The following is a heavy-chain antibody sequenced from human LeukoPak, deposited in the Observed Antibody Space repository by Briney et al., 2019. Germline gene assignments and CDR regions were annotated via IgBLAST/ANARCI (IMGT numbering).Heavy chain of an antibody. Sequence: SVKVSCKASGGTFSSYAISWVRQDPGQGLEWMGGIMPIFGTANYAQKFQGRVTITADESTSTAYMELSSLRSEDTAVYYCARVIAALPGYYYGMDVWGQGTTVTVSS. V-gene: IGHV1-69*13. CDR3: ARVIAALPGYYYGMDV. J-gene: IGHJ6*02. D-gene: IGHD6-6*01. CDR2: IMPIFGTA. CDR1: GGTFSSYA.